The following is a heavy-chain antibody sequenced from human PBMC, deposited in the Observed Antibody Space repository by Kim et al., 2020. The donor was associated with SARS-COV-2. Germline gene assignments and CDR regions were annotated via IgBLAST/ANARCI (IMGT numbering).Heavy chain of an antibody. D-gene: IGHD1-26*01. CDR2: IYSGGSA. V-gene: IGHV3-53*01. Sequence: GGSLRLSCAASGFIVSSNYMTWVRQAPGKGLEWVSFIYSGGSAYYADSVKGRFTMSRDNSKSTVYLQMNSLRAEDTAVYYCARDARSGSGTEDALDIWGQGTMVTVSS. CDR3: ARDARSGSGTEDALDI. J-gene: IGHJ3*02. CDR1: GFIVSSNY.